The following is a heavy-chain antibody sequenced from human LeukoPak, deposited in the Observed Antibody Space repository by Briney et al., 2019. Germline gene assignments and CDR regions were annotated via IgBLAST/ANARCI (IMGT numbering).Heavy chain of an antibody. J-gene: IGHJ4*02. Sequence: GGSLRLSCAASGFTFSSYGMSWVRQAPGKGLGWVSTISDSGGNTYYADSVAGRFTISRGNSRGTLYLQMNSLRADDTAVYFCAPGGLLGPDYWGQGTLVTVSS. V-gene: IGHV3-23*01. CDR3: APGGLLGPDY. CDR2: ISDSGGNT. D-gene: IGHD3-16*01. CDR1: GFTFSSYG.